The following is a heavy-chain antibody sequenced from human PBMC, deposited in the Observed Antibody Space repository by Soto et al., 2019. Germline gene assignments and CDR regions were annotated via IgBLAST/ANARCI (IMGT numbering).Heavy chain of an antibody. V-gene: IGHV4-31*03. CDR3: ARLSSIDSSGYYLDY. CDR2: IYYSGST. D-gene: IGHD3-22*01. CDR1: GGSISSGDYY. J-gene: IGHJ4*02. Sequence: KPSETLSLTCTVSGGSISSGDYYWSWIRQHPGKGLEWIGYIYYSGSTHYSSSLKSRVTMSIDTSKNQFPLKLTSVTAADTAVYYCARLSSIDSSGYYLDYWGQGTLVTVSS.